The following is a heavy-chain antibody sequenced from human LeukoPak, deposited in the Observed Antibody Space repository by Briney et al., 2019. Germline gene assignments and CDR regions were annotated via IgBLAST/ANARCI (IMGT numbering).Heavy chain of an antibody. J-gene: IGHJ4*02. D-gene: IGHD3-10*01. V-gene: IGHV4-61*08. Sequence: PSETLSLTCTVSGGSISSGDYYWSWIRQPPGKGLEWIGYIYYSGSTNYNPSLKSRVTISVDTSKNQFSLKLSSVTAADTAVYYCARVLLTDAEGAEWFGEPNFDYWGQGTLVTVSS. CDR1: GGSISSGDYY. CDR3: ARVLLTDAEGAEWFGEPNFDY. CDR2: IYYSGST.